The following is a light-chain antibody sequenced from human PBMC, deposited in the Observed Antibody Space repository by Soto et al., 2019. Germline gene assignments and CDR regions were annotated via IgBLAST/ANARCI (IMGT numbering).Light chain of an antibody. Sequence: EFAILSCLASQSVSGNYLAWSQHKPGQAPRLIIYGASSGATGIPDRFSGSGSGTDFTRSITRVEPEDVGVYYCQQDGRSPFKFGHGTRLEIK. CDR2: GAS. J-gene: IGKJ5*01. V-gene: IGKV3-20*01. CDR3: QQDGRSPFK. CDR1: QSVSGNY.